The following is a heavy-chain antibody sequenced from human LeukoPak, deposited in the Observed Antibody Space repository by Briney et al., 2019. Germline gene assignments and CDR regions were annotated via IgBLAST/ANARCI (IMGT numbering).Heavy chain of an antibody. Sequence: GASVKVSCKVSGYTLTELSMHWVRQAPGKRLEWMGGFDPEDGETIYAQKFQGRVTMTEDTSTDTAYMELSSLRSEDTAVYYCATTPPVADYYYYMDVWGKGTTVTVSS. J-gene: IGHJ6*03. D-gene: IGHD4-23*01. V-gene: IGHV1-24*01. CDR3: ATTPPVADYYYYMDV. CDR2: FDPEDGET. CDR1: GYTLTELS.